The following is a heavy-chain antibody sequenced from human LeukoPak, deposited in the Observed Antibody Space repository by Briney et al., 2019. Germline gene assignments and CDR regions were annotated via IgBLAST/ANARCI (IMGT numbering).Heavy chain of an antibody. CDR1: VFTFSSYW. D-gene: IGHD3-10*01. V-gene: IGHV3-7*01. J-gene: IGHJ3*02. Sequence: GRSLRLSCAASVFTFSSYWMSWVRQAPGKGLEWVANIKQEWSEKYYVDAVKGRFTITRDNAKNSLYVQMNSLRAEDTAVYYCAREGLLLWFGELLNTAFDIWGQGTMVTVSS. CDR2: IKQEWSEK. CDR3: AREGLLLWFGELLNTAFDI.